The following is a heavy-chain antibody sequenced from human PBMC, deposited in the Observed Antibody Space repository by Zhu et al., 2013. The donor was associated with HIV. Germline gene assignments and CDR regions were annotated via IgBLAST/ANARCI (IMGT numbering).Heavy chain of an antibody. V-gene: IGHV1-18*04. CDR1: GYTFTSYG. J-gene: IGHJ6*02. Sequence: QVQLVQSGAEVKKPGASVKVSCKASGYTFTSYGISWVRQAPGQGLEWMGWISAYNGNTNYAQKLQGRVTMTTDTSTSTAYMELRSLRSDDTAVYYCAKTMVRGVNRASMSYYGMDVWGQGTTVTVSS. CDR3: AKTMVRGVNRASMSYYGMDV. CDR2: ISAYNGNT. D-gene: IGHD3-10*01.